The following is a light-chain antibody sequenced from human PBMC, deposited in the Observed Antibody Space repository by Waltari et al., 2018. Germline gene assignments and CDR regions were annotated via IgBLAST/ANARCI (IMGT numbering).Light chain of an antibody. CDR3: QQFYSTPYT. V-gene: IGKV4-1*01. CDR2: WAS. Sequence: DIVMTQSPDSLAVSLGERATINCKSSQSVLYSSNNLNYLAWYPQKPGQPPKLIIYWASTRESGVPDRFSGSGSGTDFTLTISSLQAEDVAVYYCQQFYSTPYTFGQGTKLEIK. CDR1: QSVLYSSNNLNY. J-gene: IGKJ2*01.